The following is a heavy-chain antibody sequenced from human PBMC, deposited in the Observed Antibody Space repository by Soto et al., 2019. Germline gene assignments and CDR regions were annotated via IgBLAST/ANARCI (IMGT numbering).Heavy chain of an antibody. D-gene: IGHD3-22*01. CDR2: INPSGGST. Sequence: ASVKVSCKASGYTFTSYYMHWVRQAPGQGLEWMGIINPSGGSTSYAQKFQGRVTMTRDTSTSTAYMELSSLRSEDTAVYYCARRHGIVSYYGSSGYFDYWGQGTLVTVSS. CDR3: ARRHGIVSYYGSSGYFDY. CDR1: GYTFTSYY. V-gene: IGHV1-46*03. J-gene: IGHJ4*02.